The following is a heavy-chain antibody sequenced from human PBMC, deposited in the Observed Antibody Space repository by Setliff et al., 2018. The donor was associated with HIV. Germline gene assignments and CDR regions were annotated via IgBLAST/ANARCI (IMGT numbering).Heavy chain of an antibody. J-gene: IGHJ5*02. CDR2: TKSKTDGGTT. V-gene: IGHV3-15*01. CDR3: TAALQQQVVRWFDP. Sequence: GGSLRLSCAASGFTFSNAWMSWVRQAPGKGLEWVGRTKSKTDGGTTDYAAPVKGRFTISRDDSKNTLYLQMNSLKTEDTAVYYCTAALQQQVVRWFDPWGQGTLVTVSS. D-gene: IGHD6-13*01. CDR1: GFTFSNAW.